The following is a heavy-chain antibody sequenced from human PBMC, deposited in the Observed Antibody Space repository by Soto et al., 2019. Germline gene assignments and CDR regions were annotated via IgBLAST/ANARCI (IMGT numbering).Heavy chain of an antibody. V-gene: IGHV1-58*02. Sequence: ASVKVSCKASGFTFTSSAMQWVRQARGQRLEWIGWIVVGSGNTNYAQKFQERVTITRDMSTSTAYMELSSLRSEDTAVYYCAADREYSSSWYYYYYYGMDVWGQGTTVTVSS. D-gene: IGHD6-13*01. CDR3: AADREYSSSWYYYYYYGMDV. CDR2: IVVGSGNT. J-gene: IGHJ6*02. CDR1: GFTFTSSA.